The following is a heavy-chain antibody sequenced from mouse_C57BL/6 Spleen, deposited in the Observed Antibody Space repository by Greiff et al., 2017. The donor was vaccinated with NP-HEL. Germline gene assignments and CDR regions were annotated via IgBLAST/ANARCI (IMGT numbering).Heavy chain of an antibody. CDR3: AGGAGYAMDY. J-gene: IGHJ4*01. CDR1: GFSLTSYA. CDR2: ILTGGDT. V-gene: IGHV2-9-1*01. Sequence: VQVVESGPGLVAPSQSLSITCTVSGFSLTSYAISWVRQPPGKGLEWLGVILTGGDTNYNSALKSRLSISKDNSKSQVFLKMNTLQTDDTARYYCAGGAGYAMDYWGQGTSVTVSS.